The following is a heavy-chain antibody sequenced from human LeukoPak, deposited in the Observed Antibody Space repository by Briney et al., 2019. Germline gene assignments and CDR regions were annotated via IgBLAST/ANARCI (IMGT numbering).Heavy chain of an antibody. D-gene: IGHD2-2*01. Sequence: GASVKVSCKASGYIFTNYGISWVRQAPAQGLEWLGWISTYNGNTNSAQKFQGRVTMTTDTSTSTAYMELRSLRSDDTPVYYCARVPGYCSSTSCAYYYGLDVWGQGTTVTVSS. CDR3: ARVPGYCSSTSCAYYYGLDV. J-gene: IGHJ6*02. V-gene: IGHV1-18*01. CDR2: ISTYNGNT. CDR1: GYIFTNYG.